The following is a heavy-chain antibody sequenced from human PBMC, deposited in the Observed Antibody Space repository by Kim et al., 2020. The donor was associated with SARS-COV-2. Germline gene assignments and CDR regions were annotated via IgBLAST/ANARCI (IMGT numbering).Heavy chain of an antibody. CDR3: ARDPKY. J-gene: IGHJ4*02. CDR2: AGNGNT. Sequence: AGNGNTKYSQKFQGRVTITRDTSASTAYMELSSLRSEDTAVYYCARDPKYWGQGTLVTVSS. V-gene: IGHV1-3*01.